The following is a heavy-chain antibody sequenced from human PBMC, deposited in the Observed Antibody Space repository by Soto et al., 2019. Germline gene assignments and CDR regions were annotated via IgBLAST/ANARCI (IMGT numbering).Heavy chain of an antibody. D-gene: IGHD6-13*01. CDR2: ISYSGST. J-gene: IGHJ5*02. CDR1: GGSISSYH. Sequence: SETLSLTCTVSGGSISSYHWSWIRQSPGKGLEWIGYISYSGSTNHNPSLKSRVTISVDTSKNQFSLKLSSVTAADTAVYYCAGAGSSWYGWFDPWGQGTLVTVSS. V-gene: IGHV4-59*08. CDR3: AGAGSSWYGWFDP.